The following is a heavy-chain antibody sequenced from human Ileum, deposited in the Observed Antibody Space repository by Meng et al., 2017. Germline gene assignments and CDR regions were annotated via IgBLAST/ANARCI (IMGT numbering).Heavy chain of an antibody. CDR1: GFTFSSYS. J-gene: IGHJ4*02. D-gene: IGHD3-16*01. V-gene: IGHV3-21*04. CDR2: ISWNSKYI. CDR3: AKRLGTYTGYFDY. Sequence: GESLKISCADSGFTFSSYSMSWVRQAPGKGLEWVSSISWNSKYIFHADSVKGRFTISRDDSKSTLYLQMNSLRAEDTAVYYCAKRLGTYTGYFDYWGPGTLVTVSS.